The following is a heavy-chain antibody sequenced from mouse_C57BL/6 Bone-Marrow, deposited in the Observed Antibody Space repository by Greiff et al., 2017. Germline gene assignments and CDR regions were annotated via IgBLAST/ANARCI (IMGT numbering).Heavy chain of an antibody. CDR3: AKLTAQATHYAMDY. CDR2: LNPNYGTT. D-gene: IGHD3-2*02. CDR1: GYSFTDYN. V-gene: IGHV1-39*01. J-gene: IGHJ4*01. Sequence: EVQLQQSGPELVKPGASVKISCKASGYSFTDYNMNWVKQSNGKSLEWIGVLNPNYGTTRYNQKFKGKSTLTVDQSSSTAYMQLNRLTSGDSSVYYCAKLTAQATHYAMDYWGQGTSVTVSS.